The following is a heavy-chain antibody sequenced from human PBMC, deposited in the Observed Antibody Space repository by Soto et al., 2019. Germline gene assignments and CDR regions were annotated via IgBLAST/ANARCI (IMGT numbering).Heavy chain of an antibody. J-gene: IGHJ6*02. Sequence: ASVKVSCKASGYTFTGYYMHWVRQAPGQGLEWMGWINPNSGGTNYAQKFQGWVTMTRDTSISTAYMELSRLRSDDTAVYYCARAKGSGSYFTEYYYYYGMDVWGQGTTVTVSS. D-gene: IGHD3-10*01. CDR1: GYTFTGYY. V-gene: IGHV1-2*04. CDR2: INPNSGGT. CDR3: ARAKGSGSYFTEYYYYYGMDV.